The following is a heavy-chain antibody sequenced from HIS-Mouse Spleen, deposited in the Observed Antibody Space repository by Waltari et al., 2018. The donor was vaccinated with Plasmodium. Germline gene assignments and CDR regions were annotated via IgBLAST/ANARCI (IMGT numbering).Heavy chain of an antibody. CDR1: GYTFTGYY. CDR2: INPNSGGT. V-gene: IGHV1-2*02. D-gene: IGHD6-13*01. Sequence: QVQLVQSGAEGKKPGASVKVSCKASGYTFTGYYMHWVRQAPVQGLVWMGWINPNSGGTNYAQKFQGRVTMTRDTSISTAYMELSRLRSDDTAVYYCARVLGYKAAAGTFVEYFQHWGQGTLVTVSS. CDR3: ARVLGYKAAAGTFVEYFQH. J-gene: IGHJ1*01.